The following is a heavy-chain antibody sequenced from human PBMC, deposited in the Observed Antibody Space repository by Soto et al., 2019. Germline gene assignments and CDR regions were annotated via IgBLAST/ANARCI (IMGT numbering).Heavy chain of an antibody. D-gene: IGHD3-10*01. J-gene: IGHJ4*02. CDR2: IYHSGST. CDR1: GGSISSGGYS. CDR3: AGGSGSYYY. V-gene: IGHV4-30-2*01. Sequence: QLQLQASGSGLVKPSQTLSLTCAVSGGSISSGGYSWSWIRQPPGKVLEWIGYIYHSGSTYYNPSLKSRVTISVDRSKNQFSLQLSSVTAADTAVYYCAGGSGSYYYWGQGTLVTVSS.